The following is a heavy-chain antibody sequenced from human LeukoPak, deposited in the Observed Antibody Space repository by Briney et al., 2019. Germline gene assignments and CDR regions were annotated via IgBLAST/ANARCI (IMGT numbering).Heavy chain of an antibody. CDR1: GGSISSYY. CDR2: IYPSRST. V-gene: IGHV4-4*07. D-gene: IGHD1-26*01. CDR3: ARENSGSYRQFDY. Sequence: KPSETLSLTCTVSGGSISSYYWTWIRQPAGKGLEGIGRIYPSRSTNYNPSLKSRVTMSVDTSKNQFSLKLTSVTAADTAAYYCARENSGSYRQFDYWGPGTLVTVSS. J-gene: IGHJ4*02.